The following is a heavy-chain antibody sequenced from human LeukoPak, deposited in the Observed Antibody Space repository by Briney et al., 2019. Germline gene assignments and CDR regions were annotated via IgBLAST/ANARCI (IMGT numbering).Heavy chain of an antibody. D-gene: IGHD6-13*01. J-gene: IGHJ1*01. CDR2: IGPNTGGT. V-gene: IGHV1-2*02. Sequence: ASVKVSCKASGYTFTDYYIHWVRQAPGQGLEWMGWIGPNTGGTNYAQKFQDRVTMTRDASISTAYMQLSSLRSGDTAVYYCAKDSPEAAAGIIQRWGQGTLVTVSS. CDR1: GYTFTDYY. CDR3: AKDSPEAAAGIIQR.